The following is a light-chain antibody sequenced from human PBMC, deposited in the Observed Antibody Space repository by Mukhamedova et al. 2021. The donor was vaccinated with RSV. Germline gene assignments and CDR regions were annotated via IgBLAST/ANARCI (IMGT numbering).Light chain of an antibody. CDR3: QQYGSSPRT. Sequence: GERATLSCRASQSVGNNYLAWYQQKPGQAPRLFIYAASNRATGIPDWFSGSGSGTEFILTITRVEPEDFAVYYCQQYGSSPRTFG. CDR1: QSVGNNY. CDR2: AAS. V-gene: IGKV3-20*01. J-gene: IGKJ1*01.